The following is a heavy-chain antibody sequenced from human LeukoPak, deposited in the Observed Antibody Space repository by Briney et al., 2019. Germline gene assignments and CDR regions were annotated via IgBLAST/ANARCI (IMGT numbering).Heavy chain of an antibody. Sequence: ASVKVSCKASGYTFTGYYLHWVRQAPGQGLEWMGWINPNSGVTNSAQKFQDRVTMTRDTSISTAYMELSRLRSDDTTIYYCARDRGGDDAPSFDYWGQGTLVTVSS. CDR1: GYTFTGYY. CDR3: ARDRGGDDAPSFDY. D-gene: IGHD2-21*02. CDR2: INPNSGVT. V-gene: IGHV1-2*02. J-gene: IGHJ4*02.